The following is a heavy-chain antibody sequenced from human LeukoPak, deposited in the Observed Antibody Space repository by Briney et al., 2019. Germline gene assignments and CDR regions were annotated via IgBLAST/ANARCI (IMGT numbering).Heavy chain of an antibody. Sequence: ASVEVSCKASGYTFTSSGISWVRQAPGQGLEWMGWISVYNGDTNYAQKLQGRVTMTTDTSTSTAYMDLRSLRSDDTAVYFCARVEGPSIFGVVDYWGQGTLVTVSS. D-gene: IGHD3-3*01. J-gene: IGHJ4*02. CDR1: GYTFTSSG. CDR3: ARVEGPSIFGVVDY. V-gene: IGHV1-18*01. CDR2: ISVYNGDT.